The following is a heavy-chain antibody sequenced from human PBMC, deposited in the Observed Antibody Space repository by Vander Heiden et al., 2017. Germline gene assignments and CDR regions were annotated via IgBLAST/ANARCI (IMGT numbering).Heavy chain of an antibody. CDR1: FSGYY. V-gene: IGHV4-34*01. J-gene: IGHJ6*02. Sequence: FSGYYWSWIRQPPGKGLEWIGEINHSGSTNYNPSRKSRVTISVDTSKNQVSMKLSSVTAADTAVYYCAKVPDYYGSGRCMDVWGQGTTVTVYS. D-gene: IGHD3-10*01. CDR2: INHSGST. CDR3: AKVPDYYGSGRCMDV.